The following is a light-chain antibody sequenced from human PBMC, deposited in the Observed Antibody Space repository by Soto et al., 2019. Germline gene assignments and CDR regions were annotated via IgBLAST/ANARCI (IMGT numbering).Light chain of an antibody. CDR1: QDLRSS. V-gene: IGKV3-20*01. Sequence: VMTQSPATLALSPGERATLSCRASQDLRSSLAWYQQKPGQAPRLLIYGASSRATGIPDRFSGSGSGTDFTLTISRLEPEDFAVYYCQQYGSSPLTFGGGTKVDIK. CDR3: QQYGSSPLT. CDR2: GAS. J-gene: IGKJ4*01.